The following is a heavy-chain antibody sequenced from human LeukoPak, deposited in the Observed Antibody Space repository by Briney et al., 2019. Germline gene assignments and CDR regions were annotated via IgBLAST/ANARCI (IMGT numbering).Heavy chain of an antibody. CDR2: IYYSGNT. Sequence: SETLSLTCTVSGGSISGYYWNWIRQPPGKGLEWIGYIYYSGNTNYNPSLKSRLTMSVDTSKNQFSLKLSSVTAADTAVYYCARGYNILTGYYYFDYWGQGALVTVSS. D-gene: IGHD3-9*01. CDR1: GGSISGYY. CDR3: ARGYNILTGYYYFDY. J-gene: IGHJ4*02. V-gene: IGHV4-59*12.